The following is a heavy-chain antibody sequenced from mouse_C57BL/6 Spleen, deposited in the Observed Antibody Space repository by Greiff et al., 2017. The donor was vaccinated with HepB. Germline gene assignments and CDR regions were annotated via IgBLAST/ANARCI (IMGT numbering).Heavy chain of an antibody. CDR1: GFTFSSYG. CDR3: ARHDPGFAY. J-gene: IGHJ3*01. Sequence: EVMLVESGGDLVKPGGSLKLSCAASGFTFSSYGMSWVRQTPDKRLEWVATFSSGGSYTYYPDSVKGRFTISRDNAKNTLYLQMSSLKSEDTAMYYCARHDPGFAYWGQGTLVTVSA. V-gene: IGHV5-6*02. CDR2: FSSGGSYT.